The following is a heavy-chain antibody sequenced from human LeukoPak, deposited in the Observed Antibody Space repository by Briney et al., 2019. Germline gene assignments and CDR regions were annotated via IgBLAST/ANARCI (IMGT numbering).Heavy chain of an antibody. Sequence: ASVKVSCKASGFTFTSYDINWVRQASGQGLEWMGWMNPNTGDTGYAQGFQGRVTMTRDTSISTAYMGLRGLRSEDTAIYYCVRDGEGVAISVNYWFDPWGQGTLVTVSS. CDR2: MNPNTGDT. J-gene: IGHJ5*02. CDR1: GFTFTSYD. V-gene: IGHV1-8*01. CDR3: VRDGEGVAISVNYWFDP. D-gene: IGHD3-10*01.